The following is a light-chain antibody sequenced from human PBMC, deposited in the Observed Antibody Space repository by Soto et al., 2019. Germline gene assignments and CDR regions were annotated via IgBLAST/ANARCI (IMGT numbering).Light chain of an antibody. Sequence: DIVMTQSPDSLAVSLGERATINCKSSQRVLYSSSNKNYLAWYQQKPGQPPKLLIYWASTRESGVPDRFSGREPQIYFTLTISSLQAEEVAVYYCQQYCSSPWTFGQGTKVEIK. CDR2: WAS. CDR3: QQYCSSPWT. CDR1: QRVLYSSSNKNY. J-gene: IGKJ1*01. V-gene: IGKV4-1*01.